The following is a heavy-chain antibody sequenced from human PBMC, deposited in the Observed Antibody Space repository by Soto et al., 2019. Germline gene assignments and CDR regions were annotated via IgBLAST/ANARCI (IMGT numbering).Heavy chain of an antibody. V-gene: IGHV3-30*15. CDR1: GFTFSSYA. CDR3: AKDEYWESHFYYFMDL. CDR2: ISHDGSIT. D-gene: IGHD3-16*01. Sequence: GGFLRLSCAASGFTFSSYAMHWVRQAPGKGLEWVAVISHDGSITYYSDSVKGRFTMSRDNSNNTLFLQMSSLRSEDTAIYYCAKDEYWESHFYYFMDLWGRGTTVTVSS. J-gene: IGHJ6*03.